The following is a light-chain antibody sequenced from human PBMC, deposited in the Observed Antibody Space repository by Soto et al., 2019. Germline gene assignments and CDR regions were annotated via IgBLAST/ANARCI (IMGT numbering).Light chain of an antibody. V-gene: IGKV3-15*01. J-gene: IGKJ2*01. Sequence: EIVMTQSPATLSVSPGERATLSCRASQSVSSNLAWYQQKPGQAPRLLIYGASTRATGIPARFSGSWSGTEFTLTISSLQSEDFAVYYCQQYNNWPLYTFGQGTKLESK. CDR2: GAS. CDR1: QSVSSN. CDR3: QQYNNWPLYT.